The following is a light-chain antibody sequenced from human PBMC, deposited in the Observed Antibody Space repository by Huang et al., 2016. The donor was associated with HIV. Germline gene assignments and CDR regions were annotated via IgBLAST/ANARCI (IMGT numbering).Light chain of an antibody. J-gene: IGKJ2*01. CDR2: VAS. CDR3: QQLNNYPYT. CDR1: QGIGTY. Sequence: IQLTQSPSSLSASVGDRVTITCRASQGIGTYLAWYQQKPGKAPKLLIYVASTLQIGVSSRFSGSVSGTDFTLTISSLQPEDVATYYCQQLNNYPYTFGQGTNLEIK. V-gene: IGKV1-9*01.